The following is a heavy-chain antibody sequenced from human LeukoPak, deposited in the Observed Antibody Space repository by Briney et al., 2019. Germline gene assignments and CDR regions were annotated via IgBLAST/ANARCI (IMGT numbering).Heavy chain of an antibody. CDR2: IYYSGST. J-gene: IGHJ6*02. Sequence: SETLSLTCTVSGGSISSYYWSWIWQPARKRLEWIGYIYYSGSTNYNPSLKSRVTISVDTSKNQFSLKLSSVTAADTAVYYCARDPYYYYGMDVWGQGTTVTVSS. CDR3: ARDPYYYYGMDV. V-gene: IGHV4-59*01. CDR1: GGSISSYY.